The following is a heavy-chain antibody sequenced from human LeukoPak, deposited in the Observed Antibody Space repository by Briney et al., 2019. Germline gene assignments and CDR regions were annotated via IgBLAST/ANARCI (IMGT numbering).Heavy chain of an antibody. D-gene: IGHD5-12*01. J-gene: IGHJ4*02. V-gene: IGHV3-74*01. CDR2: ISRESDGSGT. CDR1: RFTLSRHW. Sequence: GESLRLSCAGSRFTLSRHWVQLIRQVPGTGLVWAARISRESDGSGTNYADSVKGRFSISRDRATNTVHLQMNSLRAEDTAVYYCAKDTVASSFDHWGQGTLVTVSS. CDR3: AKDTVASSFDH.